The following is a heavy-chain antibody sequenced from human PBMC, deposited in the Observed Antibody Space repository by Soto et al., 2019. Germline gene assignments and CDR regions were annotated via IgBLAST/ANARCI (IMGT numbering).Heavy chain of an antibody. V-gene: IGHV4-39*01. CDR3: ARRQSSYDYVWGSYPATYYFDY. D-gene: IGHD3-16*02. CDR1: GGSISSGDYY. J-gene: IGHJ4*02. CDR2: IYYSGST. Sequence: SETLSLTCTVSGGSISSGDYYWSWIRQPPGKGLEWIGSIYYSGSTYYNPSLKSRVTISVDTSKNQFSLKLSSVTAADTAVYYCARRQSSYDYVWGSYPATYYFDYWGQGTLVTVSS.